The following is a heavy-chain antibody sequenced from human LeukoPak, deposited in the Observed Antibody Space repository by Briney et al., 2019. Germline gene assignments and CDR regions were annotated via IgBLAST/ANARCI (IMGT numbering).Heavy chain of an antibody. V-gene: IGHV1-2*06. Sequence: GASVKVSCKASGYTFTGYYMHWVRQAPGQGLEWMGRINPNSGGTNYAQKFQGRVTMTRDTSISTVYMELSRLRSDDTAVYYCARPRGSRSSGWYSIDYWGQGTLVTVSS. CDR1: GYTFTGYY. CDR3: ARPRGSRSSGWYSIDY. J-gene: IGHJ4*02. CDR2: INPNSGGT. D-gene: IGHD6-19*01.